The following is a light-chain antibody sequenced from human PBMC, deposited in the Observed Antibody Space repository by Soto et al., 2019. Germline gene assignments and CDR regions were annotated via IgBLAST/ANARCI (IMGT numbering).Light chain of an antibody. J-gene: IGKJ1*01. V-gene: IGKV1-5*01. CDR1: QSISYW. Sequence: DIQMTQSPSTLSASVGDRVTITCRSSQSISYWLAWYQQKQGKAPKLIIYDASILESGVPSRFSGSGSGTECTLTISSLQPDDFATYYCQQYSTYSPALGQGTKVDIK. CDR2: DAS. CDR3: QQYSTYSPA.